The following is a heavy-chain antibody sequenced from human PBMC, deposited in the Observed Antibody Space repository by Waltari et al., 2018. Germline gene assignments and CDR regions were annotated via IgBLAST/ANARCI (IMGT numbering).Heavy chain of an antibody. J-gene: IGHJ1*01. CDR3: ARSGHDTDDSMNYLTVRYFNH. V-gene: IGHV4-4*07. CDR1: GGPMSYYY. CDR2: VYTGGNT. D-gene: IGHD3-10*01. Sequence: QVQLQESGPGLVKPSETLSPTCRVSGGPMSYYYWSWIRQPAGKVLEWIGRVYTGGNTNYDPSLKSRVTISVDKSKNQFSLRLASITAAGTAGYYWARSGHDTDDSMNYLTVRYFNHWGPGTLVTVSP.